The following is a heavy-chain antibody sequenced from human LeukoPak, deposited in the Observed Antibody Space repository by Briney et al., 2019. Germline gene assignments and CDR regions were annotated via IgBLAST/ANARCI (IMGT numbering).Heavy chain of an antibody. V-gene: IGHV4-39*01. CDR2: IYQSGSGSS. D-gene: IGHD3-3*01. CDR1: GGPIIRINYY. Sequence: PSETLSLTCSVSGGPIIRINYYWAWIRQPPGKGLEWIGSIYQSGSGSSYYNPSLQSRVIISGDTSNNHFSLRLRSVTAADTAVYYCASTLRFLPYRRFDYWGQGTLVTVPS. J-gene: IGHJ4*02. CDR3: ASTLRFLPYRRFDY.